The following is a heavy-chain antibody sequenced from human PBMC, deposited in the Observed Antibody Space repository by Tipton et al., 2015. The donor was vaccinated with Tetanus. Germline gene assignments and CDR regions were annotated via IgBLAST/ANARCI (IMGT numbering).Heavy chain of an antibody. CDR3: ARTSGYLYSSY. D-gene: IGHD3-3*01. Sequence: TLSLTCAVYGGSFSGYYCTWIRQSPGKGLEWIGEIHPSGSVNYNPSLKSRVTILLDTSENQFSLKLSPVTSADTAVYYCARTSGYLYSSYWGQGTLVTVSS. V-gene: IGHV4-34*01. CDR1: GGSFSGYY. J-gene: IGHJ1*01. CDR2: IHPSGSV.